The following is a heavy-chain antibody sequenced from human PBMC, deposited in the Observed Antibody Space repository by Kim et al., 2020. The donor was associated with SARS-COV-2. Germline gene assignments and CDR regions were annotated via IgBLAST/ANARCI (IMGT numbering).Heavy chain of an antibody. CDR1: GFTFSSYS. V-gene: IGHV3-21*01. CDR3: ARDFSVDWLSLNNPYYYYGMDV. D-gene: IGHD3-9*01. Sequence: GGSLRLSCAASGFTFSSYSMNWFRQAPGKGLEWVSSISSSSSYIYYADSVKGRFTISRDNAKNSLYLQMNSLRAEDTAVYYCARDFSVDWLSLNNPYYYYGMDVWGQGTTVTVSS. CDR2: ISSSSSYI. J-gene: IGHJ6*02.